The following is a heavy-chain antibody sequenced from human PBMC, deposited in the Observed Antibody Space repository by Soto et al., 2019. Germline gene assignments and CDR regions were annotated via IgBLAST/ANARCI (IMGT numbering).Heavy chain of an antibody. CDR1: GFTFSSYG. J-gene: IGHJ6*02. V-gene: IGHV3-33*01. Sequence: GGSLRLSCAASGFTFSSYGMHWVRQAPGKGLEWVAVIWYDGSNKYYADSVKGRFTISRDNSKNTLYLQMNSLRAEDTAVYYCARDHLVVVPAAIRYYYYGMDVWGQGTTVTVSS. D-gene: IGHD2-2*01. CDR3: ARDHLVVVPAAIRYYYYGMDV. CDR2: IWYDGSNK.